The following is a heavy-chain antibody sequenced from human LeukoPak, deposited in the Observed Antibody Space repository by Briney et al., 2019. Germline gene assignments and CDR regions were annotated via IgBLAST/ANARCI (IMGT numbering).Heavy chain of an antibody. J-gene: IGHJ6*03. CDR2: VYTSGST. CDR3: ARIVVVPAAIGNYYYYMDV. V-gene: IGHV4-4*07. D-gene: IGHD2-2*02. Sequence: SETLSLTCTVSGGSISSYYWSWIRQPAGKGLEWIGRVYTSGSTNYNPSLKSRVTMSVDTSKNQFSLKLSSVTAADTAVYYCARIVVVPAAIGNYYYYMDVWGKGTTVTVSS. CDR1: GGSISSYY.